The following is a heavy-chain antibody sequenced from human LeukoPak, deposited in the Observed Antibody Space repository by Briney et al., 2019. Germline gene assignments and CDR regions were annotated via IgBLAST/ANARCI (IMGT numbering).Heavy chain of an antibody. CDR1: GGSISSSSYY. V-gene: IGHV4-39*06. CDR3: ARSRFGFGGVIARPLDDY. CDR2: IYYSGTT. Sequence: PSETLSLTCTVSGGSISSSSYYWGWIRQPPGKGLEWIGSIYYSGTTYYNPSLKSRVTISVDTSKNQFTLKLSSVTAADTAVYYCARSRFGFGGVIARPLDDYWGQGTLVTVSS. D-gene: IGHD3-16*02. J-gene: IGHJ4*02.